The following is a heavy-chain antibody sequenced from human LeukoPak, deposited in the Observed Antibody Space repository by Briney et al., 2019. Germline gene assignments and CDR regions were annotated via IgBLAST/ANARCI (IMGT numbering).Heavy chain of an antibody. J-gene: IGHJ4*02. Sequence: GGSLRLSCAASGFTFSSYAMHWVRQAPGKGLEWVAVISYDGSNKYYADSVKGRFTISRDNAKNSLYLQMNSLRAEDTAVYYCARRYFDYWGQGTLATVSS. V-gene: IGHV3-30-3*01. CDR2: ISYDGSNK. CDR3: ARRYFDY. CDR1: GFTFSSYA.